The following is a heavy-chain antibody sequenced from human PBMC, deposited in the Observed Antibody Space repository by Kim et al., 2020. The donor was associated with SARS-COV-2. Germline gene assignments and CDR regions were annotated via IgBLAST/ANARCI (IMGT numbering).Heavy chain of an antibody. CDR1: GFTFRTYW. Sequence: GGSLRLSCAASGFTFRTYWMHWVRQVPGKGLVWVSRINDDGSVTTYADSVKGRFTISTDNSKNMMYLQMNSLRAEDTAVYYCTRDPDYSKGASCDYWGQG. J-gene: IGHJ4*02. D-gene: IGHD4-4*01. V-gene: IGHV3-74*01. CDR3: TRDPDYSKGASCDY. CDR2: INDDGSVT.